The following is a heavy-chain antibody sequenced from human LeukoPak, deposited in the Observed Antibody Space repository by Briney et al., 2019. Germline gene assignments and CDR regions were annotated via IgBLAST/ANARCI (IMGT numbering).Heavy chain of an antibody. V-gene: IGHV1-2*02. Sequence: ASVKVSCKASGYTFTGYYMHWVRHAPGQGLEWMGWINPNSGGTNYAQKFQGRVTMTRDTSISTAYMELSRLRSDDTAVYYCARDSLWFGEPNAFDIWGQGTMVTVSS. D-gene: IGHD3-10*01. CDR2: INPNSGGT. CDR3: ARDSLWFGEPNAFDI. J-gene: IGHJ3*02. CDR1: GYTFTGYY.